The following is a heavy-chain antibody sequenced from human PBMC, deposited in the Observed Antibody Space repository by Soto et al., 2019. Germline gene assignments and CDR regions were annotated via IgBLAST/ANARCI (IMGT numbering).Heavy chain of an antibody. V-gene: IGHV3-48*01. Sequence: GGSLRLSCATSGFTFSSYSMNWVRQAPGKGLEWVSYISSSSSTIYYADSVKGRFTISRDNAKNSLYLQMNSLRAEDTAVYYCASLLTEVLRFLEPRDYWGPGTLVPVSP. D-gene: IGHD3-3*01. CDR1: GFTFSSYS. CDR3: ASLLTEVLRFLEPRDY. J-gene: IGHJ4*02. CDR2: ISSSSSTI.